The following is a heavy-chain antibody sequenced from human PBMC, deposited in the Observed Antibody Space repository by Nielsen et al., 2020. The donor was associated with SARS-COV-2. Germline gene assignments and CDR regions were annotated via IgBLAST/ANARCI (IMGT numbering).Heavy chain of an antibody. Sequence: GESLKISCAASGFTFSSYWMHWVRQAPGKGLVWVSRINSDGSSTSYADSVKGRFTISRDNAKNTLYLQMNSLRAEDTAVYYCARDYPLYYYDSSGYKDWYFDLWGRGTLVTVSS. J-gene: IGHJ2*01. V-gene: IGHV3-74*01. CDR2: INSDGSST. D-gene: IGHD3-22*01. CDR3: ARDYPLYYYDSSGYKDWYFDL. CDR1: GFTFSSYW.